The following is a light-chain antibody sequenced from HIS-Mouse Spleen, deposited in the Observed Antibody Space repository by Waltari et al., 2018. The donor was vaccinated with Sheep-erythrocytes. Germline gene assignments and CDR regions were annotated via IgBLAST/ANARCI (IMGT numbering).Light chain of an antibody. V-gene: IGKV2-28*01. CDR3: MQALQTPLT. CDR1: QSLLHSNGYNY. J-gene: IGKJ4*01. Sequence: DIVMTQSPLSLPVTPGAPASISCRSSQSLLHSNGYNYLDWYLQKPGQSQELLIYLGSNRASGVPDRFSGSGSGTDFTLKISRVEAEDVGVYYCMQALQTPLTFGGGTKVEIK. CDR2: LGS.